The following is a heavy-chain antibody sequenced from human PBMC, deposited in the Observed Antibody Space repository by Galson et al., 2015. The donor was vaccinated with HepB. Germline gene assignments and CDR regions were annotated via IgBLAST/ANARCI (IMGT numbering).Heavy chain of an antibody. D-gene: IGHD1-7*01. Sequence: SVKVSCKASGYTFTSYAMHWVRQAPGQRLECMGCINAGNGNTKYSQKFQGRVTITRDTSATTAYMELSSLRAEDTAVYYCASWNWNSRAFDYWGQGTLVTVSS. CDR1: GYTFTSYA. J-gene: IGHJ4*02. V-gene: IGHV1-3*01. CDR3: ASWNWNSRAFDY. CDR2: INAGNGNT.